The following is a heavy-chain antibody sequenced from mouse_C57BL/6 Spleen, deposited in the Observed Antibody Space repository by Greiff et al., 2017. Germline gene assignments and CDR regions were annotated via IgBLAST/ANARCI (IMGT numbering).Heavy chain of an antibody. D-gene: IGHD2-4*01. Sequence: VLLVESGPGLVQPSQSLSITCTVSGFSLTSYGVHWVRQSPGKGLEWLGVIWSGGSTDYNAAFISRLSISKEKSKSQVFFKMNSLQADDTAIYYCASYDYGGFACWGQGTMVTVSA. CDR3: ASYDYGGFAC. J-gene: IGHJ3*01. CDR2: IWSGGST. V-gene: IGHV2-2*01. CDR1: GFSLTSYG.